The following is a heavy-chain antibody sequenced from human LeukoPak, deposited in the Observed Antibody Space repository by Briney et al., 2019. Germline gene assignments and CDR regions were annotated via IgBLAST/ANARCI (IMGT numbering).Heavy chain of an antibody. CDR1: GGSISSSSYY. Sequence: SETLSLTCTVSGGSISSSSYYWGWIRQPPGKGLEWIGSIYYSGSTYYNPSLESRVTISVDTSKNQFPLKLSSVTAADTAVYYCARQNFEYSSSWFGYWGQGTLVTVSS. V-gene: IGHV4-39*01. CDR3: ARQNFEYSSSWFGY. CDR2: IYYSGST. J-gene: IGHJ4*02. D-gene: IGHD6-6*01.